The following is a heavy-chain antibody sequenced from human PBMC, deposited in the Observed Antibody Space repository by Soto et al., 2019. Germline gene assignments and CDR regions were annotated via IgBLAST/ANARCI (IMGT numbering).Heavy chain of an antibody. CDR2: IIAIFGTA. CDR1: GGTIRSYA. V-gene: IGHV1-69*13. Sequence: SVPVSCKASGGTIRSYAISWVRPAPGQGLECMGGIIAIFGTANYAQKFQGGVTTTADESTSTDYMELSSLRYESTALYYCASSLLQYYYGSGIERDHYYGMDVWGQGPTVTVSS. D-gene: IGHD3-10*01. J-gene: IGHJ6*02. CDR3: ASSLLQYYYGSGIERDHYYGMDV.